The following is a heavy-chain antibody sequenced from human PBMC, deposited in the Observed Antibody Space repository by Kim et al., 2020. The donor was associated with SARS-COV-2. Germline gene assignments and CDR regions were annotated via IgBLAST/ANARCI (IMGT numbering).Heavy chain of an antibody. D-gene: IGHD1-26*01. CDR2: INPNSGGT. Sequence: ASVKVSCKASGYTFTGYYMHWVRQAPGQGLEWMGWINPNSGGTNYAQKFQGRVTMTGDTSISTAYMELSRLRSDDTAVYYCARLLVRASGSYSYGYWGQGTLVTVSS. J-gene: IGHJ4*02. CDR1: GYTFTGYY. V-gene: IGHV1-2*02. CDR3: ARLLVRASGSYSYGY.